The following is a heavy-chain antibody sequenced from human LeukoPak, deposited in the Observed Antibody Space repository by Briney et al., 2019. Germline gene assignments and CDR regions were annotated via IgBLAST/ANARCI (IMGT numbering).Heavy chain of an antibody. D-gene: IGHD2-2*02. J-gene: IGHJ5*02. CDR3: ARDRVHTRRGFDP. CDR1: GDSISANSAA. V-gene: IGHV6-1*01. Sequence: SQTLSLTCAISGDSISANSAAWNWIRQSPSRGLEWLGRTFYMSKWYNEYAVSVQSRITINPDTSKNQFSLQLNSVTPEDTAVYYCARDRVHTRRGFDPWGQGTLVTVSS. CDR2: TFYMSKWYN.